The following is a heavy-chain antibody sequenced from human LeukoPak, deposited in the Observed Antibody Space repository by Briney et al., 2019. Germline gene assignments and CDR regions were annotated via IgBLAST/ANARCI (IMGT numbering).Heavy chain of an antibody. D-gene: IGHD3-16*01. CDR2: ITGSAAYT. V-gene: IGHV3-23*01. Sequence: GGSLRLSCAASGFIFNNYAMTWVRQAPGKGLEWVSAITGSAAYTNHADSVKGRFTISRDNSKNTLYPQMNSLRAEDTAVYYCAKGASLFPYYFHYWGQGTLVTVSS. J-gene: IGHJ4*02. CDR3: AKGASLFPYYFHY. CDR1: GFIFNNYA.